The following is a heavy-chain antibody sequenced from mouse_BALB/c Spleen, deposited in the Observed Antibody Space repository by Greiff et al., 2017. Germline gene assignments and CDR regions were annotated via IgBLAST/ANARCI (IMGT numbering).Heavy chain of an antibody. Sequence: VQLKESGAELVKPGASVKLSCTASGFNIKDTYMHWVKQRPEQGLEWIGRIDPANGNTKYDPKFQGKATITADTSSNTAYLQLSSLTSEDTAVYYCARSYDYDDYYAMDYWGQGTSVTVSS. CDR1: GFNIKDTY. V-gene: IGHV14-3*02. J-gene: IGHJ4*01. D-gene: IGHD2-4*01. CDR3: ARSYDYDDYYAMDY. CDR2: IDPANGNT.